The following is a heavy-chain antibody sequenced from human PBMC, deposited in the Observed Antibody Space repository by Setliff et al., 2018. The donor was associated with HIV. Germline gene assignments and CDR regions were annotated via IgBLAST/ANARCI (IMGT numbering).Heavy chain of an antibody. J-gene: IGHJ4*02. D-gene: IGHD1-26*01. V-gene: IGHV4-4*02. CDR1: GGSISSSYW. Sequence: PSETLSLTCAVSGGSISSSYWWSWVRQPPGKGLEWIGEIYNGGSANYNPSLKRRVTLSVDKSKNQFSLRLSSVTASDTAMYYCASERIGSYLFDSWGQGTLVTVSS. CDR2: IYNGGSA. CDR3: ASERIGSYLFDS.